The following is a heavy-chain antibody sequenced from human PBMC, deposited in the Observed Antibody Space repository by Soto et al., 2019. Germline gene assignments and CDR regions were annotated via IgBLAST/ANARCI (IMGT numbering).Heavy chain of an antibody. CDR1: GGSISSYR. J-gene: IGHJ5*02. V-gene: IGHV4-4*07. D-gene: IGHD1-7*01. Sequence: QVQLQASGPGLVRPSETLSLTCTVSGGSISSYRWSWIRQPAGKGLEWIGRLNTYGNTHYNPSLKSRVTVSVDTSSNQFFLTLRSVTAADSAVYHCGRESGETWDYEASWGQGTPVTVSS. CDR3: GRESGETWDYEAS. CDR2: LNTYGNT.